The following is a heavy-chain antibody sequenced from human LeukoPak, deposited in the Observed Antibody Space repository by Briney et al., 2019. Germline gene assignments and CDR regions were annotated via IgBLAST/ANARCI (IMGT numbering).Heavy chain of an antibody. D-gene: IGHD3-22*01. Sequence: PGGSLRLSCAASGFTFSSYSMNWVRQAPGKGLEWVSSISSSSSYIYYADSVKGRFTISRDNSKNTLYLQMNSLRAEDTAVYYCARARQYYYDSSGYLDYWGQGTLVTVSS. CDR2: ISSSSSYI. CDR1: GFTFSSYS. J-gene: IGHJ4*02. V-gene: IGHV3-21*01. CDR3: ARARQYYYDSSGYLDY.